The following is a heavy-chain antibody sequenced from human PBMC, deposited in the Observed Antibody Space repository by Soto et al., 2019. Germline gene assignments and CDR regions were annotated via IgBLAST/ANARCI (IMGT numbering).Heavy chain of an antibody. CDR3: ARGIDYGDYSPLDY. CDR1: GGPFSSYA. CDR2: IIPIFGTA. J-gene: IGHJ4*02. D-gene: IGHD4-17*01. V-gene: IGHV1-69*06. Sequence: GASVKVSCKASGGPFSSYAISWVRQAPGQGLEWMGGIIPIFGTANYAQKFQGRVTITADKSTSTAYMELSSLRSEDTAVYYCARGIDYGDYSPLDYWGQGTLVTVSS.